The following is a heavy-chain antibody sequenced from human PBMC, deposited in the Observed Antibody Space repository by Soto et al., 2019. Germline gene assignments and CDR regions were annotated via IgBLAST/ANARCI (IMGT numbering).Heavy chain of an antibody. CDR2: IIPIFGTA. CDR3: ARDQERITIFGVVYGMDV. V-gene: IGHV1-69*06. Sequence: SVKVSCKASGGTFSSYAISWVRQAPGQGLEWMGGIIPIFGTANYAQKFQGRVTITADKSTSTAYMELSSLRSEDTAVYYCARDQERITIFGVVYGMDVWGQGTTVTVSS. J-gene: IGHJ6*02. D-gene: IGHD3-3*01. CDR1: GGTFSSYA.